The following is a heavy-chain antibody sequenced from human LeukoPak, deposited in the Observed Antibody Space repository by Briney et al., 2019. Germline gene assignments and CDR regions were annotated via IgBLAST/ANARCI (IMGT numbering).Heavy chain of an antibody. V-gene: IGHV3-23*01. J-gene: IGHJ4*02. CDR1: GFTFSSYA. D-gene: IGHD2-15*01. CDR2: ISGSGGST. CDR3: AKDLGYCSGGSCNDDY. Sequence: GGSLRLSCAASGFTFSSYAMSWVRQAPGKGLEWVSAISGSGGSTYYADSVKGRFTISRDNSKNTLYLQMNSLRAEDTAVYYCAKDLGYCSGGSCNDDYWGQGTLVTVSS.